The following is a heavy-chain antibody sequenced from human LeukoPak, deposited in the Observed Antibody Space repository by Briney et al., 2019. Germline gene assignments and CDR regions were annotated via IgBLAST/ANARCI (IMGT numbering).Heavy chain of an antibody. J-gene: IGHJ6*02. CDR3: ARHNDYASLMDV. D-gene: IGHD2-2*01. V-gene: IGHV4-39*01. Sequence: SETLSLTCTVFGVSVTTSGYYGAWIRQPPGRGLEWLGSISYSGITYYKPSLRGRVTISGDTVKNQFSLKLSSVTAADTAVYYCARHNDYASLMDVWGQGTTVTVSS. CDR2: ISYSGIT. CDR1: GVSVTTSGYY.